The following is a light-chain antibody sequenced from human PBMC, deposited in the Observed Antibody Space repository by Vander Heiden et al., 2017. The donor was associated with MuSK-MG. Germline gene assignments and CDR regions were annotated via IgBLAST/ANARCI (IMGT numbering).Light chain of an antibody. CDR3: QQSNSTPIT. V-gene: IGKV1-39*01. CDR2: AAS. CDR1: QRISSY. Sequence: EIQMTQSPSSLSASVGDRVTIPCRARQRISSYLNWYQQKPGKAPKLLFYAASRLHSGVASRFSGSSSRTDFTLTISILHPEDFATYCCQQSNSTPITFGQGTQLEIK. J-gene: IGKJ5*01.